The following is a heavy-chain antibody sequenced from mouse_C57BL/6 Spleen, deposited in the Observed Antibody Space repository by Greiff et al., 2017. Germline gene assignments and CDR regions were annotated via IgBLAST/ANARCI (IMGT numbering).Heavy chain of an antibody. CDR1: GFSLTSYG. Sequence: VKLKESGPGLVQPSQSLSITCTVSGFSLTSYGVHWVRQSPGKGLEWLGVIWRGGSTDYNAAFMSRLSITKDNSKSQVFFKMNSLQADDTAIYYCAKNSGNYGLYYFDYWGQGTTLTVSS. CDR3: AKNSGNYGLYYFDY. V-gene: IGHV2-5*01. J-gene: IGHJ2*01. D-gene: IGHD2-1*01. CDR2: IWRGGST.